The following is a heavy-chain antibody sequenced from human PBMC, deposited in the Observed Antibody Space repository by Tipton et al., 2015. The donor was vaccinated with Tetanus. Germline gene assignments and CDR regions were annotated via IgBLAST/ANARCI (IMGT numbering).Heavy chain of an antibody. CDR1: GFMFSTNW. Sequence: GSLRLSCEASGFMFSTNWMSWVRQAPGKGLEWVANIRQDGNIQYYVDSVKGRFTISRDNAKNSLYLQMNSLRAEDTAVYYCARVGQTLGDGDWPIDYWGQGTLVTVSS. CDR2: IRQDGNIQ. D-gene: IGHD4-17*01. J-gene: IGHJ4*02. V-gene: IGHV3-7*01. CDR3: ARVGQTLGDGDWPIDY.